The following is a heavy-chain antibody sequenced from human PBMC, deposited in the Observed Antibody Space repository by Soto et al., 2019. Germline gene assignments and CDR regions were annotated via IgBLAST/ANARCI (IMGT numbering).Heavy chain of an antibody. CDR1: GFTFSNYA. V-gene: IGHV3-23*01. CDR3: AKEGTSGLYYFDY. Sequence: EVQLLESGGGLVQPGGSLRLSCAASGFTFSNYAMNWVRQAPGKGLEWVSTISGSGGSPYYADSVKGRFTISRDNSKKTFYLQMNSLRAGDSAIYYCAKEGTSGLYYFDYWGQGTLVTVSS. D-gene: IGHD6-19*01. CDR2: ISGSGGSP. J-gene: IGHJ4*02.